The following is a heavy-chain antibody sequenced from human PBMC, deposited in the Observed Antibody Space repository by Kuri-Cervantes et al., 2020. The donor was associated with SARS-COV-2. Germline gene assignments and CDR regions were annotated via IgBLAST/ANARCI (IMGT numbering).Heavy chain of an antibody. Sequence: GESLKISCAASGFTFSNAWMSWVRQAPGKGLEWVGRIKTKTDGGTTDYAAPVKGRFTIPRDDSKNTLYLQMNSLKTEETAVYYCTRDRMLRVVPAATGRSALAQGTLVTVSS. D-gene: IGHD2-2*01. CDR3: TRDRMLRVVPAATGRSA. V-gene: IGHV3-15*01. CDR2: IKTKTDGGTT. J-gene: IGHJ5*02. CDR1: GFTFSNAW.